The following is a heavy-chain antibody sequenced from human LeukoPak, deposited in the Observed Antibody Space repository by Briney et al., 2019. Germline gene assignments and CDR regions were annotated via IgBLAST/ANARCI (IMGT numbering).Heavy chain of an antibody. CDR1: VYKFSGQD. CDR2: INTKTGGT. J-gene: IGHJ4*02. CDR3: AKAYLDF. V-gene: IGHV1-2*02. Sequence: ASVKVSCKASVYKFSGQDRYWVGQAPGQGLEWMGCINTKTGGTKSAQKFQGRVTMTRDTSIGTFYMELSRLGSDDTAIYYCAKAYLDFWGQGTLVTVSS.